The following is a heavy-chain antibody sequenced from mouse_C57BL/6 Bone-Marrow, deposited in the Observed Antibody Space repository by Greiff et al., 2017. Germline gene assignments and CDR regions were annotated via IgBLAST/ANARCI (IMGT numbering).Heavy chain of an antibody. CDR2: IYPGNSDT. CDR3: TRGRKYITTVGWYFDV. D-gene: IGHD1-1*01. Sequence: VQLQQSGTVLARPGASVKMSCKTSGYTFTSYWMHWVKQRPGQGLEWIGAIYPGNSDTSYNQKFKGKAKLTAVTSASTAYMELSSLTNEDSAVYDCTRGRKYITTVGWYFDVWGTGTTVTVSS. V-gene: IGHV1-5*01. CDR1: GYTFTSYW. J-gene: IGHJ1*03.